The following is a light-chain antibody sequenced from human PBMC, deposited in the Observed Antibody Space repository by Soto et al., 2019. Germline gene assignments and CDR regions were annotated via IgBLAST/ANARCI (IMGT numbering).Light chain of an antibody. CDR2: GAS. J-gene: IGKJ1*01. V-gene: IGKV3-20*01. CDR3: QQYGSSPPT. Sequence: IVLTQSPGTLSLSPGERTTLSSRASQSISRYLAWYQQKPCQGPRLLIYGASSRATGTPDRFSGSGSGTDFTLTINRLEPEDFALYYCQQYGSSPPTFGQGTKVEIK. CDR1: QSISRY.